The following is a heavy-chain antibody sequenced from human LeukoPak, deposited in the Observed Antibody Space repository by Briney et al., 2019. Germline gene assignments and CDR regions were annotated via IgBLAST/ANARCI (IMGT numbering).Heavy chain of an antibody. J-gene: IGHJ4*02. Sequence: GGSLRLSCAASGFTFSSYWMSWVRHVPGKGLEWVANIKTDGSEKYYLDSVKGRFTISRDNSKNTLYLQMNSLRAEDTAVYYCAKDGNYGSGHLDYWGQGTLVTVSS. V-gene: IGHV3-7*03. CDR2: IKTDGSEK. D-gene: IGHD3-10*01. CDR3: AKDGNYGSGHLDY. CDR1: GFTFSSYW.